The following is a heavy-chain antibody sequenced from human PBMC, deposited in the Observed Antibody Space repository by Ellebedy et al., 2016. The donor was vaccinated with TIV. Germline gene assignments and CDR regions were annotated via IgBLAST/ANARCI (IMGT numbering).Heavy chain of an antibody. CDR1: GFTFDDYA. V-gene: IGHV3-9*01. Sequence: SLKISCAASGFTFDDYAMHWVRQAPGKGLEWVSGISWNSRSVVYADSVKGRFTISRDNAKNSLFLQMNSLRPEDTALYYCAKDVNFVYGTSSFVGYYYAMDVWGQGTTVTVSS. CDR3: AKDVNFVYGTSSFVGYYYAMDV. CDR2: ISWNSRSV. J-gene: IGHJ6*02. D-gene: IGHD6-6*01.